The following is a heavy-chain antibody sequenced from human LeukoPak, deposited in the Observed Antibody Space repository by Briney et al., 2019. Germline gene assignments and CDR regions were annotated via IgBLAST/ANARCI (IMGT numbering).Heavy chain of an antibody. D-gene: IGHD6-13*01. CDR3: ARVLVQGEYFDY. CDR1: GGSISSSSYY. V-gene: IGHV4-39*07. Sequence: SETLSLTCTVSGGSISSSSYYWGWIRQPPGKGLEWIGSMYYSGSTYYNPSLKSRVTISVDESKNQFSLKLSSVTAADTAVYYCARVLVQGEYFDYWGQGTLVTVSS. CDR2: MYYSGST. J-gene: IGHJ4*02.